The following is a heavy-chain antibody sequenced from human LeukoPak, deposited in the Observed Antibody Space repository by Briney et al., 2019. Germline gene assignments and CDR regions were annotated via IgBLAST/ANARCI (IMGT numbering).Heavy chain of an antibody. CDR2: IKRIIDGGTT. CDR3: AAQGGSGDLRY. V-gene: IGHV3-15*01. CDR1: GFTFSSHW. Sequence: GGSLRLSCAASGFTFSSHWMSWVRQGPGKGLEWVGRIKRIIDGGTTDYAAPVKGRFTVSRDDSINTLYLQMSSLKTEDTAVYYCAAQGGSGDLRYWGQGTLVTVSS. D-gene: IGHD4-17*01. J-gene: IGHJ4*02.